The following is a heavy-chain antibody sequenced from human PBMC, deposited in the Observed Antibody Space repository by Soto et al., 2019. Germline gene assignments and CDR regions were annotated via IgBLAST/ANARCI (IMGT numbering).Heavy chain of an antibody. D-gene: IGHD6-19*01. J-gene: IGHJ4*01. Sequence: SETLSLTCTVSGYSISSGPYWAWIRQPPGKGPEWIASIYHGGTTFYNPSLKSRITISVDTSNNQFPLKLTSVTAADTAVYYCARVHVMVVAGSTFDYWGHGTLVTVSS. CDR2: IYHGGTT. V-gene: IGHV4-38-2*02. CDR1: GYSISSGPY. CDR3: ARVHVMVVAGSTFDY.